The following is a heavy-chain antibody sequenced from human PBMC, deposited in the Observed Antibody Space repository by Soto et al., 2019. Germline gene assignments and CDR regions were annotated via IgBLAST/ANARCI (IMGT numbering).Heavy chain of an antibody. CDR1: GFTVSSNY. CDR3: ARDNKSTMVRGVNHYYYYGMDV. CDR2: IYSGGST. J-gene: IGHJ6*02. Sequence: PGGSLRLSCAASGFTVSSNYMSWVRQAPGKGLEWVSVIYSGGSTYYADSVKGRFTISRDNSKNTLYLQMNSLRAEDTAVYYCARDNKSTMVRGVNHYYYYGMDVWGQGTTVTVSS. V-gene: IGHV3-53*01. D-gene: IGHD3-10*01.